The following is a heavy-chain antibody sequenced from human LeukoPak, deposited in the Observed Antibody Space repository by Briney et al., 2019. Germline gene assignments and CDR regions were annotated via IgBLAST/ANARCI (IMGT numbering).Heavy chain of an antibody. CDR1: GFAFSSDW. Sequence: GESMRLSCAATGFAFSSDWMNWVRQAPRKGLEWVANINREGSDKNYVDSVKGRFTISRDNSKNTLYLQMNSLRAEDTAVYYCAKDGVQSYFDYWGQGTLVTVSS. V-gene: IGHV3-7*01. CDR2: INREGSDK. J-gene: IGHJ4*02. CDR3: AKDGVQSYFDY.